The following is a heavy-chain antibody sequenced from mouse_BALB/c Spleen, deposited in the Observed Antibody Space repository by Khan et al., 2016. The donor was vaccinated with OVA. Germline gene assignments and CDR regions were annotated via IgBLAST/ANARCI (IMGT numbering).Heavy chain of an antibody. CDR1: GYSFTDYT. V-gene: IGHV1-18*01. D-gene: IGHD1-1*01. CDR3: ARGNYYGSNSWCAY. Sequence: EVQLQQSGPELVKPGASMKISCKASGYSFTDYTMHWVKQSHGKNLEWIGLINPYNGFTTYNQKFKGKATLTVDKSSSTAYMELISLTSEDYAVYYCARGNYYGSNSWCAYWGQGTLVTVSA. J-gene: IGHJ3*01. CDR2: INPYNGFT.